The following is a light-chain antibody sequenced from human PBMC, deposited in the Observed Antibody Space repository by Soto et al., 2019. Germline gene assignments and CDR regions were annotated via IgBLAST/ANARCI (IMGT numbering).Light chain of an antibody. CDR3: QQYNNWPRT. V-gene: IGKV3-15*01. Sequence: EIVMTQSPATLSVSPGERATLSCRASQSVSSNLAWYQQKPRQAPRLPIYGASTRATGIPARFSGSGSGTEFTLTISSLHSEDFAVYYCQQYNNWPRTFGQGTKVEIK. J-gene: IGKJ1*01. CDR1: QSVSSN. CDR2: GAS.